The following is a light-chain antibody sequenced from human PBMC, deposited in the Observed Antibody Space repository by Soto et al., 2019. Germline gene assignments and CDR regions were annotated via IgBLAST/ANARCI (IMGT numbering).Light chain of an antibody. J-gene: IGKJ2*01. CDR2: AAS. Sequence: AIQMTQSPSSLSASVGDRVTITCRASQGIRNDLGWYQQKPGKAPKLLISAASTLQSGVPSRFSGSGSGTDFILTISSLRPEDFATYYCLQDYNFPYTFGQGTKVDIK. CDR3: LQDYNFPYT. V-gene: IGKV1-6*01. CDR1: QGIRND.